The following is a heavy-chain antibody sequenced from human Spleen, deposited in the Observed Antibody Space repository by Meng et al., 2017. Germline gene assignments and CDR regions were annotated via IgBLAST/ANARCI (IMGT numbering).Heavy chain of an antibody. V-gene: IGHV1-18*01. CDR1: GYTLSSDG. CDR3: ATRGNPYLNC. CDR2: INTYNGKT. Sequence: QVQLVRPGAEWKKPAASVKVSWEAYGYTLSSDGFSWVRQAPGQGLEWLGWINTYNGKTDYAQKFQGRITMTTDTFTSTAYMELRNLRSDDTAVYYCATRGNPYLNCWGQGTLVTVSS. J-gene: IGHJ4*02.